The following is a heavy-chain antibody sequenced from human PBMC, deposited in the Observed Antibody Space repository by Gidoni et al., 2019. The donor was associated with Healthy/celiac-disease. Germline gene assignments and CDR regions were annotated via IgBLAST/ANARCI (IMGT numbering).Heavy chain of an antibody. CDR1: GFTFRSYA. CDR2: ISGSGGST. CDR3: AISSIVVVPAAMPTGYFDY. D-gene: IGHD2-2*01. J-gene: IGHJ4*02. V-gene: IGHV3-23*01. Sequence: EVQLLESGGGLVQPGGSLRLSCAASGFTFRSYAMSWVRQAPGKGLEWVSAISGSGGSTYYADSVKGRFTISRDNSKNTLYLQMNSLRAEDTAVYYCAISSIVVVPAAMPTGYFDYWGQGTLVTVSS.